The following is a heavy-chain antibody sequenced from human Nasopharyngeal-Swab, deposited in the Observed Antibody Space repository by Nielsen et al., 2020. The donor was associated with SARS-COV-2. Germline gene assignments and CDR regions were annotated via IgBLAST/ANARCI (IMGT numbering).Heavy chain of an antibody. V-gene: IGHV4-34*01. CDR1: GGSFSGNY. CDR2: INHSGST. Sequence: SQTLSLTCAVYGGSFSGNYWSWIRQSPGKGLEWIGEINHSGSTNCKSSLKSRVTISVDTSKSQFSLKLRSVTAADTAVYYCARGNRGWHAAQKTYYYYGMDVWGQGTTVTVSS. D-gene: IGHD6-19*01. J-gene: IGHJ6*02. CDR3: ARGNRGWHAAQKTYYYYGMDV.